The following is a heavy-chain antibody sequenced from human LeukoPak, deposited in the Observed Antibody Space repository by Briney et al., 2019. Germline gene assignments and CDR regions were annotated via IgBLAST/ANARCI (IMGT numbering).Heavy chain of an antibody. J-gene: IGHJ4*02. V-gene: IGHV3-11*04. CDR3: ARSLGYSSSVDY. CDR2: ISSSGSTI. Sequence: PGGSLRLSCAASRFTFSDYAMTWVRLAPGKGVEGVSYISSSGSTIYYADSVKGRFTISRDNAKNSLYLQMNSLRAEDTAVYYCARSLGYSSSVDYWGQGTLVTVSS. D-gene: IGHD6-6*01. CDR1: RFTFSDYA.